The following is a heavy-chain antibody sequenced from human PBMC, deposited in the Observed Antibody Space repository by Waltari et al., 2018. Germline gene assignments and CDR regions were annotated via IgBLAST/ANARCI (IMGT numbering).Heavy chain of an antibody. Sequence: EVQLVQSGAEVKKPGESLKISCKGSGYSFTSYWIGWVRQMPGKGLEWMGIIYPGDSGTRYSPSFQGQVTISAAKSLSTAYLQWSSLKAADTAMYYCARTQMTGSGSPWYFDYWGQGTLVTVSS. V-gene: IGHV5-51*03. CDR2: IYPGDSGT. D-gene: IGHD3-10*01. CDR1: GYSFTSYW. J-gene: IGHJ4*02. CDR3: ARTQMTGSGSPWYFDY.